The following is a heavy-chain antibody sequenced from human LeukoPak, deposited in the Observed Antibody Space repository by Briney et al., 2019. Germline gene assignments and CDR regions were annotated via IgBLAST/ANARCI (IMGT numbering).Heavy chain of an antibody. D-gene: IGHD2-2*01. J-gene: IGHJ6*03. CDR1: GGSMKNSY. Sequence: SETLSLTCFVSGGSMKNSYWTWIRQAPGKGLEWIGNIDDSGNTNYSPSLKSPVTISLETSKNRSSLRVTSVTAADTALFFCGSDSSPSALPYMDVWGKGTTVTVSS. V-gene: IGHV4-59*01. CDR3: GSDSSPSALPYMDV. CDR2: IDDSGNT.